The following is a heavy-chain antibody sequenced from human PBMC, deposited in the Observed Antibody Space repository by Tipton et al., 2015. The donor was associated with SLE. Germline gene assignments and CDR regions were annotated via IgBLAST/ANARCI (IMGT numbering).Heavy chain of an antibody. CDR1: GFTFSTYS. J-gene: IGHJ4*02. Sequence: SLRLSCAASGFTFSTYSMNWVRQAPGKGLEWVSSITSTSSYTYYTDSVKGRFTISRDNAENSLFLQMNSLRAEDTAVYYCAKDGGQQLVSWGQGTLVTVSS. D-gene: IGHD6-13*01. CDR3: AKDGGQQLVS. CDR2: ITSTSSYT. V-gene: IGHV3-21*03.